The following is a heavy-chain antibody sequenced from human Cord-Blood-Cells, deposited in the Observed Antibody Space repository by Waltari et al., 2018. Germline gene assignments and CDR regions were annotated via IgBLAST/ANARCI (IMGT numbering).Heavy chain of an antibody. J-gene: IGHJ3*02. V-gene: IGHV3-30*18. D-gene: IGHD3-9*01. CDR3: AKSWLSDGDAFDI. Sequence: QVQLVESGGGVVQPGRSLRLPCAASGFTCSSYGMHWVRQAPGKGLEWVAVIWYDGSNKYYADSVKGRFTISRDNSKNTLYLQMNSLRAEDTAMYYCAKSWLSDGDAFDIWGQGTMVTVSS. CDR2: IWYDGSNK. CDR1: GFTCSSYG.